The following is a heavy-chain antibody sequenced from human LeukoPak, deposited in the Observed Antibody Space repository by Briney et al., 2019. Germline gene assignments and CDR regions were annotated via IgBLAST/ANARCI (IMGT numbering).Heavy chain of an antibody. Sequence: GASVKVSCKASGYTFTSYDINWVRQATGQGLEWMGWMNPNSGNTGYAQKFQGRVTMTRNTSISTAYMELSSLRSEDTAVYYCARDNGGTATAYYYYYYMDVWGKGTTVTISS. CDR2: MNPNSGNT. CDR3: ARDNGGTATAYYYYYYMDV. D-gene: IGHD2-15*01. V-gene: IGHV1-8*01. CDR1: GYTFTSYD. J-gene: IGHJ6*03.